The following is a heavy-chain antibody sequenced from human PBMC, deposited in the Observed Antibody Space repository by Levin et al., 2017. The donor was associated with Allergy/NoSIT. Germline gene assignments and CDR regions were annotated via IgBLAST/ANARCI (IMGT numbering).Heavy chain of an antibody. CDR1: GFTFSSYG. J-gene: IGHJ2*01. CDR2: IWYDGSNK. D-gene: IGHD2-15*01. CDR3: ARDGVVVAAIGNWYFDL. Sequence: GGSLRLSCAASGFTFSSYGMHWVRQAPGKGLEWVAVIWYDGSNKYYADSVKGRFTISRDNSKNTLYLQMNSLRAEDTDVYYCARDGVVVAAIGNWYFDLWGRGTLVTVSS. V-gene: IGHV3-33*01.